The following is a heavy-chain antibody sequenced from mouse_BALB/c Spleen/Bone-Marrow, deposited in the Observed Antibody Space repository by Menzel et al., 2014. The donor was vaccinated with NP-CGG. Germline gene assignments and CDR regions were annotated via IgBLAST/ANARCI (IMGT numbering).Heavy chain of an antibody. V-gene: IGHV1-80*01. Sequence: VKLMESGADLVWPGSSVKISCKASGYAFSNYWMNWVKQRPGQGLEWIGQIYPGDGDTNYNGKFKGKATLTADKSSSTAYMQLSSLTSEDSAVYFCARCDGYSYYFDYWGQGTTLTVSS. CDR3: ARCDGYSYYFDY. D-gene: IGHD2-3*01. J-gene: IGHJ2*01. CDR2: IYPGDGDT. CDR1: GYAFSNYW.